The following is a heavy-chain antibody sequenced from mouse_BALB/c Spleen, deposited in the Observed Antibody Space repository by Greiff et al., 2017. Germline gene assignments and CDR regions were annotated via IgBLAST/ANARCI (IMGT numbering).Heavy chain of an antibody. CDR3: AREDYGSSPYFDY. V-gene: IGHV3-2*02. J-gene: IGHJ2*01. CDR1: GYSITSDYA. CDR2: ISYSGST. Sequence: EVKLVESGPGLVKPSQSLSLTCTVTGYSITSDYAWNWIRQFPGNKLEWMGYISYSGSTSYNPSLKSRISITRDTSKNQFFLQLNSVTTEDTATYYCAREDYGSSPYFDYWGQGTTLTVSS. D-gene: IGHD1-1*01.